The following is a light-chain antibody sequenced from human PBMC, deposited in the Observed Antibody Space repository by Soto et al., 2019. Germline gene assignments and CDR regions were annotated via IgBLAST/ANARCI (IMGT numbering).Light chain of an antibody. CDR1: QSVSSY. V-gene: IGKV3-11*01. Sequence: EIVLTQSPATLSLSPGERATLSCRASQSVSSYLAWYQQKPGQAPRLLIYDASNRATGIPARFSGSGSGTDFALTIRSLEPEYFADYYCQQRSNWPSYTFGQGTKLQIK. J-gene: IGKJ2*01. CDR2: DAS. CDR3: QQRSNWPSYT.